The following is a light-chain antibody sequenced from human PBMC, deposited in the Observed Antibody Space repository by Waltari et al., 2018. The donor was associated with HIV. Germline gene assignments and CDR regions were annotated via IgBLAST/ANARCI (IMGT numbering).Light chain of an antibody. Sequence: DHAMTQPPDSLAVSLGERATISGKSSKSVFYTSNNKDYLAWYQHKPGQPPKLLIYWAFIRESGVPERFSGSGSGTDFTLTISGVQAEDAAVYYCQQYFYSPQTFGEGTKVEIK. J-gene: IGKJ4*02. CDR2: WAF. CDR3: QQYFYSPQT. V-gene: IGKV4-1*01. CDR1: KSVFYTSNNKDY.